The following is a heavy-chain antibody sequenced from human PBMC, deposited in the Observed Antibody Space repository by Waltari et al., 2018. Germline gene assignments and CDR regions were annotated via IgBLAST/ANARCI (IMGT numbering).Heavy chain of an antibody. CDR1: GFTFSSYG. V-gene: IGHV3-30*18. Sequence: QVQLVESGGGVVQPGRSLRLSCAASGFTFSSYGMHWVRQAPGKGLEWVAVISYDGSNKYYADSVKGRFTISRDNSKNTLYLQMNSLRAEDTAVYYCAKPTGEDYYYMDVWGKGTTVTISS. D-gene: IGHD3-10*01. CDR2: ISYDGSNK. J-gene: IGHJ6*03. CDR3: AKPTGEDYYYMDV.